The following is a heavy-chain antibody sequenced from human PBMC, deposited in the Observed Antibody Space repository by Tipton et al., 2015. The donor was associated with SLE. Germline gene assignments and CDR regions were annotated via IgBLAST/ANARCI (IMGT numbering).Heavy chain of an antibody. J-gene: IGHJ4*02. CDR2: INHSGST. CDR1: GASITTYY. V-gene: IGHV4-34*01. D-gene: IGHD5-24*01. CDR3: ASSGRERWLQPRDY. Sequence: TLSLTCTVSGASITTYYWSWIRQPPGKGLEWIGEINHSGSTNYNPSLKSRVTISVDTSKNQFSLKLSSVTAADTAVYYCASSGRERWLQPRDYWGQGTLVTVSS.